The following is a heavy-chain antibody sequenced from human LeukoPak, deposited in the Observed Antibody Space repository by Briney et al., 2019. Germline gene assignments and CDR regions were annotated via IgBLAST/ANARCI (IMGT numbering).Heavy chain of an antibody. Sequence: PGRSLRLSCAASGFTFSTYSMNWVRQAPGKGLEWVSYISSSSSTIYYADSVRGRFTISRDNAKNSLYLQMNSLRAEDTAVYYCARYRGNYYYYMDVWGKGTTVTVSS. CDR2: ISSSSSTI. V-gene: IGHV3-48*04. D-gene: IGHD3-16*01. CDR3: ARYRGNYYYYMDV. CDR1: GFTFSTYS. J-gene: IGHJ6*03.